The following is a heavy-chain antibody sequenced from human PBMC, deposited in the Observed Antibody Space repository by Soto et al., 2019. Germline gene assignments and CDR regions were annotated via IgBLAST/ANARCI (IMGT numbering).Heavy chain of an antibody. Sequence: ASVKVSCKASGYTFTSCGISWVRQAPGQGLEWMGWISAYNGNTNYAQKLQGRVTMTTDTSTSTAYMELRSLRSDDTAVYYCARDSEPLAYRVVPAAPIDYWGQGTLVTVSS. V-gene: IGHV1-18*01. D-gene: IGHD2-2*01. J-gene: IGHJ4*02. CDR3: ARDSEPLAYRVVPAAPIDY. CDR1: GYTFTSCG. CDR2: ISAYNGNT.